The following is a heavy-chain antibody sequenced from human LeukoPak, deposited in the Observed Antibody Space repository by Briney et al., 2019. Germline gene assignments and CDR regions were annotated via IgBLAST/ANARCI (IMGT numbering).Heavy chain of an antibody. CDR2: IYPGDSDT. V-gene: IGHV5-51*01. CDR3: ARLCSSTSCYDDY. CDR1: GYSFTSYW. Sequence: GESLKISCKGSGYSFTSYWIGWVRQMPGKGLEWMGIIYPGDSDTRYSPSFQGQVTISADKSISTAYLRWSSLKASDTAMYYCARLCSSTSCYDDYWGQGTLVTVSS. D-gene: IGHD2-2*01. J-gene: IGHJ4*02.